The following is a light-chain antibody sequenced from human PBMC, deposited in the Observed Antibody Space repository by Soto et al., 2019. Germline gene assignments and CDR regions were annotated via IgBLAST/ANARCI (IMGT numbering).Light chain of an antibody. CDR2: LNSDGSH. V-gene: IGLV4-69*01. CDR1: SEHSSYA. Sequence: QPVLTQSPSASASLGASVKLTCTLSSEHSSYAIAWHQQQPEKGPRYLMKLNSDGSHSKGDGIPDRFSGSSSGAERYLIISSLQSEDEADYYCQTWGTGIHVFGTGTKVTVL. CDR3: QTWGTGIHV. J-gene: IGLJ1*01.